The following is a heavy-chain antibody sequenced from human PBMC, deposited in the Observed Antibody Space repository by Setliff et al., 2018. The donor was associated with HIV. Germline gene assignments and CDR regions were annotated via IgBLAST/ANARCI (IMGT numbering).Heavy chain of an antibody. D-gene: IGHD3-10*01. CDR2: MDSSGIT. Sequence: PSETLSLTCTVSGGSITYSSYYWGWIRQPPGKGLEWIGSMDSSGITYYSSSLKSRVTVSVDTSRIQFSLKLTSVTAADTAIYYCARSIHGGGSEPFDTWGQGILVTVSS. V-gene: IGHV4-39*07. J-gene: IGHJ5*02. CDR3: ARSIHGGGSEPFDT. CDR1: GGSITYSSYY.